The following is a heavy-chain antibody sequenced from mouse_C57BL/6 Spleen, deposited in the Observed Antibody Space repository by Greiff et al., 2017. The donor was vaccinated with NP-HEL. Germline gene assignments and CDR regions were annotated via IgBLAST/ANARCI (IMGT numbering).Heavy chain of an antibody. CDR2: IDPNSGGT. Sequence: QVQLQQPGAELVKPGASVKLSCKASGYTFTSYWMHWVKQRPGRGLEWIGRIDPNSGGTKYNEKFKSEATLTVDKPSSTAYMQLSSLTSEDSAVYYCARDSNYGSSYWYFDVWGTGTTVTVSS. V-gene: IGHV1-72*01. CDR1: GYTFTSYW. J-gene: IGHJ1*03. CDR3: ARDSNYGSSYWYFDV. D-gene: IGHD1-1*01.